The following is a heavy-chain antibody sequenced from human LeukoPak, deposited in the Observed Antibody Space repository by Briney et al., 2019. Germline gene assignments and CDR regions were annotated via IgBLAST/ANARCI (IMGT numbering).Heavy chain of an antibody. V-gene: IGHV3-30*03. CDR1: GFSFSSES. D-gene: IGHD5/OR15-5a*01. CDR2: ISSDGRDK. J-gene: IGHJ4*02. CDR3: ARDLRRFAAYYFDY. Sequence: GGTLRLSCAASGFSFSSESMHWVRQAPGKGLEWVADISSDGRDKHHADSVKGRFTISRDNSKNTLYLQTNSRRAEDTAVYYCARDLRRFAAYYFDYWGQGTLVTVSS.